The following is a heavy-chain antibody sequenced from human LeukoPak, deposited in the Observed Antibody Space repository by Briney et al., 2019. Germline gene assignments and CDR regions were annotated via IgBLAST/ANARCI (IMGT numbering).Heavy chain of an antibody. V-gene: IGHV1-69*13. Sequence: SVTVSFKASGGTFSSYAISWVRQAPGQGLEWMGGIIPIFGTANYAQKFQGRVTITADESTSTAYMELSSLRSEDTAVYYCARVRAVAGQGGYYFDYWGQGTLVTVSS. CDR2: IIPIFGTA. D-gene: IGHD6-19*01. J-gene: IGHJ4*02. CDR3: ARVRAVAGQGGYYFDY. CDR1: GGTFSSYA.